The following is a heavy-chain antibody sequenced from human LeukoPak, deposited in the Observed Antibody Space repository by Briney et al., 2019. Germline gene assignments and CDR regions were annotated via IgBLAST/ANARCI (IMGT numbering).Heavy chain of an antibody. CDR2: ISSRSSYI. D-gene: IGHD1-26*01. J-gene: IGHJ4*02. CDR1: GFTFSSYS. V-gene: IGHV3-21*01. Sequence: GGSLRLSCAASGFTFSSYSMNWVRQAPGKGLEWVSSISSRSSYIYYADSVKGRFTISRDNAKNSLYLQMNSLRAEDTAVYYCARGGRSRDYWGQGTLVTVSS. CDR3: ARGGRSRDY.